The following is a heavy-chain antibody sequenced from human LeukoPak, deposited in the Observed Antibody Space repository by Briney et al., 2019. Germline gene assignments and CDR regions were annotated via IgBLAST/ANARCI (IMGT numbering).Heavy chain of an antibody. V-gene: IGHV3-66*01. CDR2: VYSGGEI. CDR1: GFAVTDYY. CDR3: TRDPDA. J-gene: IGHJ5*02. Sequence: GSLRLSCDAFGFAVTDYYMSWARQAPGTGLEWVSVVYSGGEIHYADSVKGRFTLSRDNSKNTLFLHMNSLRAEDTAVYYCTRDPDAWGQGTLVTVSS.